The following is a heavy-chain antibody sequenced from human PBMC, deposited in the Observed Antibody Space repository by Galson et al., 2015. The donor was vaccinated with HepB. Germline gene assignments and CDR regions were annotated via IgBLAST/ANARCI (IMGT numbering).Heavy chain of an antibody. CDR3: ARAMGYCSGGSCYSLDY. D-gene: IGHD2-15*01. J-gene: IGHJ4*02. CDR2: ISAYNGNT. CDR1: GYTFTSYG. V-gene: IGHV1-18*04. Sequence: SVKVSCKASGYTFTSYGISWVRQAPGQGLEWMGWISAYNGNTNYAQKLQGRVTMTRDTSTSTVYMELSSLRSEDTAVYYCARAMGYCSGGSCYSLDYWGQGTLVTVSS.